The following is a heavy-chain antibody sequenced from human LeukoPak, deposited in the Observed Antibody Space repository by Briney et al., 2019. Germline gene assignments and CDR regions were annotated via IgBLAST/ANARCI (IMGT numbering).Heavy chain of an antibody. D-gene: IGHD5-24*01. V-gene: IGHV4-31*03. CDR3: AGSRDGYKYDAFDI. J-gene: IGHJ3*02. Sequence: SQTLSLTCTVSGGSISSGGYYWSWIRQHPGKGLEWIGYIYYSGSTYYNPSLKSRVTISVDTSKNQFSLKLSSVTAADTAVYYCAGSRDGYKYDAFDIWGQGTMVTVSS. CDR1: GGSISSGGYY. CDR2: IYYSGST.